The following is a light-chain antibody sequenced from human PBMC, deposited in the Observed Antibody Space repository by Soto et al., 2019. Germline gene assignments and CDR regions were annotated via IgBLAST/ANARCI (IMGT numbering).Light chain of an antibody. V-gene: IGKV1-39*01. CDR1: QSIGVY. J-gene: IGKJ1*01. Sequence: DTQMTQSPSSLSASVGDSVAITCLASQSIGVYLNWYQQRPGKAPKLLVYAASNLQTGVPSRFSGTGSGTDFVLTISSLQPEDSATYYCQQSYNTPPWTFGQGTKVDI. CDR2: AAS. CDR3: QQSYNTPPWT.